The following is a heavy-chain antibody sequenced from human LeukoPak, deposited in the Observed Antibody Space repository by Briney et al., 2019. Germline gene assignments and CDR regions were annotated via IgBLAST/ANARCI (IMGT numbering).Heavy chain of an antibody. D-gene: IGHD3-22*01. CDR2: TYTSGST. CDR3: AGDYYDSSGYYYDY. V-gene: IGHV4-4*07. Sequence: SETRSFNCTVTSSSISSYYRSWIRQPAGKGLDWIGRTYTSGSTNYNPSLKSRVTMSVDTSKNQFSLKLSSVTAADTAVYYCAGDYYDSSGYYYDYWGQGTLVTVSS. J-gene: IGHJ4*02. CDR1: SSSISSYY.